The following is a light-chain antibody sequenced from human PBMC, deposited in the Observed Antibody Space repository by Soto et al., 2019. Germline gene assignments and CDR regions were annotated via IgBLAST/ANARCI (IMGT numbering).Light chain of an antibody. CDR3: QQYNSYSWT. CDR2: KAS. Sequence: DIQMTQSPSTLSASVGDRVTITCRASQSISSWLAWYQQKPGKAPKLLIYKASSLESGVPSRFSGSGSVTEFTLTISSLQPDDVAIYYCQQYNSYSWTFGQGTKLEIK. V-gene: IGKV1-5*03. CDR1: QSISSW. J-gene: IGKJ1*01.